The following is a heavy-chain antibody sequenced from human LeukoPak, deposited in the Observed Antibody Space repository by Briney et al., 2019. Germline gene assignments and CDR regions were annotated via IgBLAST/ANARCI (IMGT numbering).Heavy chain of an antibody. Sequence: PSETLSLTCTVSGYSISSGYYWGWIRQPPGKGLEWIGSIYHSGGTYYNPSLKSRVTISVDTSKNQFSLKLSSVTAADTAVYYCAREPVLTLDQLFDYWGQGTLVTVSS. CDR2: IYHSGGT. D-gene: IGHD1-1*01. CDR1: GYSISSGYY. J-gene: IGHJ4*02. V-gene: IGHV4-38-2*02. CDR3: AREPVLTLDQLFDY.